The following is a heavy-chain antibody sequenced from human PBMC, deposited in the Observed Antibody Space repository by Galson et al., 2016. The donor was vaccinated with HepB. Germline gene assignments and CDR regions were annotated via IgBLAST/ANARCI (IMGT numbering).Heavy chain of an antibody. CDR2: ISWNSGNT. J-gene: IGHJ5*02. CDR3: AKAAQYCSSSSCRNWFDP. Sequence: SLRLSCAASGFTFDDFAMHWVRQAPGKGLEWVSGISWNSGNTGYADSVKGRFTISRDNPKNSLYLQMNSLRAEDTALYYCAKAAQYCSSSSCRNWFDPWGHGTLVTVSS. D-gene: IGHD2-2*01. CDR1: GFTFDDFA. V-gene: IGHV3-9*01.